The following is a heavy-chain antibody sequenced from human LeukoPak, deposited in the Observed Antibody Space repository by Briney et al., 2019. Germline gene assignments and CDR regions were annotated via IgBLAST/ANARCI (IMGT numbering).Heavy chain of an antibody. J-gene: IGHJ4*02. CDR3: AKDTYYYDSSGYSGY. Sequence: GGSLRLSCAAPGFTFSSYGMHWVRQAPGKGLEWVAFIRYDGSNKYYADSVKGRFTISRDNSKNTLYLQMNSLRAEDTAVYYCAKDTYYYDSSGYSGYWGQGTLVTVSS. CDR2: IRYDGSNK. CDR1: GFTFSSYG. V-gene: IGHV3-30*02. D-gene: IGHD3-22*01.